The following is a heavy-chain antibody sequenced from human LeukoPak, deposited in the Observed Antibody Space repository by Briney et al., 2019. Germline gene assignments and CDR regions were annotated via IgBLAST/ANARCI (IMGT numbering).Heavy chain of an antibody. CDR2: ISTNGGST. J-gene: IGHJ4*02. D-gene: IGHD2-2*01. CDR1: GFTFSSYA. V-gene: IGHV3-23*01. CDR3: AKDRGCSSTSCSSESDY. Sequence: TGGSLRLSCAASGFTFSSYAMSWVRQAPGEGLEWVSAISTNGGSTYFADSVKGRFTISRDNSKNTLYLQMNSLRAEDTAVYYCAKDRGCSSTSCSSESDYWGQGTLVTVSS.